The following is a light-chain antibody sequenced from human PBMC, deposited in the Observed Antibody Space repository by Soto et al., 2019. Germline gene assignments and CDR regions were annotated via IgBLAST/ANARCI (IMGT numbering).Light chain of an antibody. J-gene: IGKJ4*01. V-gene: IGKV3-15*01. CDR1: QNIRSN. Sequence: EVVMTQSPGTLSVSPGERATLSCRASQNIRSNLAWYQQKPGQAPRLLIFDASKRATGIPARFSGGGSGTEFTLTISSLQPEDFATYYCQQANSFPLTFGGGTKVEIK. CDR2: DAS. CDR3: QQANSFPLT.